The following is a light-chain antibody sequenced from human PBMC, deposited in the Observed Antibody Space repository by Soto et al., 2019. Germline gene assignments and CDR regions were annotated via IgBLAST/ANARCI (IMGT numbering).Light chain of an antibody. CDR1: QSISSY. V-gene: IGKV1-39*01. J-gene: IGKJ1*01. Sequence: DIQMTQSPSSLSASVGDRVTITCRASQSISSYLNWYQEKPGKAPKVLIYAASSLQSGVPSRFSGSGSGTDFTITISSLQPEDFATYYCQQSYSIPQTFGQRTKVEIK. CDR2: AAS. CDR3: QQSYSIPQT.